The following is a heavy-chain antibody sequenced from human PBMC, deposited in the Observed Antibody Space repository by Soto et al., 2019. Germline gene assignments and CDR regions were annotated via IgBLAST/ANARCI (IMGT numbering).Heavy chain of an antibody. CDR1: GFTFSNYA. D-gene: IGHD6-6*01. CDR3: AKYSSSSGYYYYYYMDV. V-gene: IGHV3-23*01. J-gene: IGHJ6*03. CDR2: ISRSGGST. Sequence: PGGSLRLSCAASGFTFSNYAMSWVRQAPGEGLEWVSGISRSGGSTDYADSVKGRFTISRDNSKNTLYLQMNSLRAEDTAVYYCAKYSSSSGYYYYYYMDVWGKGTTVTVSS.